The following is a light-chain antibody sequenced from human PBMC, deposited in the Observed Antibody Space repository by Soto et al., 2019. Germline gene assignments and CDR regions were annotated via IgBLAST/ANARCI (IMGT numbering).Light chain of an antibody. J-gene: IGKJ4*01. Sequence: EIVMTQSPATLSVSPGERATLSCRASQSVSSNLAWYQQKPGQAPRLLIYGASTRATGIPARFSGSGPGTEFTLTICRLQTEDFAVYYFQQYNHWPLTFGGGTKVDI. CDR2: GAS. V-gene: IGKV3-15*01. CDR3: QQYNHWPLT. CDR1: QSVSSN.